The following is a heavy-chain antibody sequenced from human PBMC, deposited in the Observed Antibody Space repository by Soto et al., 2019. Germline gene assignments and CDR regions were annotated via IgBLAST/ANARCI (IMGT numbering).Heavy chain of an antibody. D-gene: IGHD3-16*02. J-gene: IGHJ4*02. Sequence: QVQLVESGGGVVQPGRSLRLSCAASGFTFNKYYMDWVRQAPGKGPEWVARISYDGSQKHYVDSVKGRFTISRDNSKNTLELQMTSLRAEDTAVYYCAKEYYDYLWGSYPPALFDYWGQGTLITVSS. CDR1: GFTFNKYY. CDR3: AKEYYDYLWGSYPPALFDY. CDR2: ISYDGSQK. V-gene: IGHV3-30*18.